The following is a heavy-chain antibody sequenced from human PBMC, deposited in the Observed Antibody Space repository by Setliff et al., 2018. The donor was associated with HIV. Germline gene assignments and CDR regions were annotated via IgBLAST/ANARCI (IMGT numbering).Heavy chain of an antibody. V-gene: IGHV4-4*07. CDR2: IYSSGRT. D-gene: IGHD3-10*01. Sequence: SETLSLTCTVSGDTITSHYWSWIRQPDGKGLEWIGRIYSSGRTTYNPSLKSRFTMALDTSRNEVSLKVSSVTAADAAVYSCSRDPPHGGWFSTSWDYYSMDVWGKGTTVTVSS. CDR3: SRDPPHGGWFSTSWDYYSMDV. CDR1: GDTITSHY. J-gene: IGHJ6*03.